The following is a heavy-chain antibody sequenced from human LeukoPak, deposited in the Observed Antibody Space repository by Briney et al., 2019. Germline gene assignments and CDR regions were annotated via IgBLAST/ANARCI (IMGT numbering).Heavy chain of an antibody. CDR3: ARELSGYSEFEDAFDI. J-gene: IGHJ3*02. V-gene: IGHV1-2*04. D-gene: IGHD3-22*01. CDR1: GGTFSSYA. CDR2: INPNSGGT. Sequence: ASVKVSCKASGGTFSSYAISWVRQAPGQGLEWMGWINPNSGGTNYAQKFQGWVTMTRDTSISTAYMELRSLRSDDTAVYYCARELSGYSEFEDAFDIWGKGTMVTVSS.